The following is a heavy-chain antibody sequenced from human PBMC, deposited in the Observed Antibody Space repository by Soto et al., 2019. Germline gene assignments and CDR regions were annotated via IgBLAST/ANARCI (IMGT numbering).Heavy chain of an antibody. V-gene: IGHV3-7*01. CDR3: ARGSGYYPTLNFDY. J-gene: IGHJ4*02. CDR2: IKQDGSGK. Sequence: PGGSLRLSCAASGFTFSSYWMSWVRQAPGKGLEWVANIKQDGSGKYYVDSVKGRFTISRDNAKNSLYLQMNSLRAEDTAVYYCARGSGYYPTLNFDYWGQGTLVTVSS. D-gene: IGHD3-22*01. CDR1: GFTFSSYW.